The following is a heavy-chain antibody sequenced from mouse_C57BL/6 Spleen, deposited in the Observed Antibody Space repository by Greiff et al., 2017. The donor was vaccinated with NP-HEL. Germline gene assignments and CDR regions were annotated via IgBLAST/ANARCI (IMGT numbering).Heavy chain of an antibody. CDR2: INPSTGGT. D-gene: IGHD1-1*01. CDR3: ARPYYGSSYERFAY. J-gene: IGHJ3*01. Sequence: VQLQQSGPELVKPGASVKISCKASGYSFTGYYMNWVKQSPEKSLEWIGEINPSTGGTTYNQKFKAKATLTVDKSSSTAYMQLKSLTSEDSAVYYCARPYYGSSYERFAYWGQGTLVTVSA. CDR1: GYSFTGYY. V-gene: IGHV1-42*01.